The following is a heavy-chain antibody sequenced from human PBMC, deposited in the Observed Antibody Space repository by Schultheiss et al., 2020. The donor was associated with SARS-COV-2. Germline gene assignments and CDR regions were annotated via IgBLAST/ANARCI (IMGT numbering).Heavy chain of an antibody. CDR2: ISYDGSNK. CDR1: GFTFSSYA. J-gene: IGHJ4*02. V-gene: IGHV3-30-3*01. D-gene: IGHD3-16*02. CDR3: AREPGWELSLYPPFDY. Sequence: GGSLRLSCAASGFTFSSYAMHWVRQAPGKGLEWVAVISYDGSNKYYADSVKGRFTISRDNSKNTLYLQMNSLRAEDTAVYYCAREPGWELSLYPPFDYWGQGTLVTVSS.